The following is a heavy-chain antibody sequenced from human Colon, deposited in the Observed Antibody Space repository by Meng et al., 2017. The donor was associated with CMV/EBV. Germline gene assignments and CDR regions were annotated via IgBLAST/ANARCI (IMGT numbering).Heavy chain of an antibody. J-gene: IGHJ4*02. Sequence: QLQLEESGPGLVKPSETLSLTGSVSGGSFTTNSYFLAWIRQPPGKGLEYIGCIYNSGSTYYNASLKSRVTMSVDTSKNQFSLKLSSVTAADTAKYYCARGVLNFFDYWGQGTLVTASS. CDR1: GGSFTTNSYF. CDR3: ARGVLNFFDY. CDR2: IYNSGST. D-gene: IGHD3-10*01. V-gene: IGHV4-39*07.